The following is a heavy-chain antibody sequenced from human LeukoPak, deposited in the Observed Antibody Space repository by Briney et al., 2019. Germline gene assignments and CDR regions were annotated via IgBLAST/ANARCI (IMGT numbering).Heavy chain of an antibody. D-gene: IGHD3-22*01. CDR1: GGSISSGDYY. Sequence: SETLSLTCTVSGGSISSGDYYWSWIRQPPGKGLEWVGYIFYSGSTYYNPSLKSRVTISVDTSKNQFSLKLTSVTAADTAVYYCAREGSTYXYDRSXXXXDYXGQG. CDR2: IFYSGST. J-gene: IGHJ4*02. CDR3: AREGSTYXYDRSXXXXDY. V-gene: IGHV4-30-4*01.